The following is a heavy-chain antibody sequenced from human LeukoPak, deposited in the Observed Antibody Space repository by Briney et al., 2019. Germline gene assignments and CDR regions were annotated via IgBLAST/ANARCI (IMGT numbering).Heavy chain of an antibody. V-gene: IGHV4-30-2*01. CDR2: IYHSGST. CDR3: ASTGDYTYYYYYGMDV. D-gene: IGHD4-17*01. Sequence: SQTLSLTCAVSGGSISSGGYSWSWIRQPPGKGLEWIGYIYHSGSTYYNPSLKSRVTISVDRSKNQFSLKLSSVTAADTAVYYCASTGDYTYYYYYGMDVWGQGTTVTVSS. CDR1: GGSISSGGYS. J-gene: IGHJ6*02.